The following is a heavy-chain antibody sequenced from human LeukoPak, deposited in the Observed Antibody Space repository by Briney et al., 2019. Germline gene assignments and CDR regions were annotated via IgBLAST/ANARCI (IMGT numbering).Heavy chain of an antibody. D-gene: IGHD3-3*01. CDR1: GLAFSSYS. V-gene: IGHV3-30*04. CDR2: ISYDGSDE. J-gene: IGHJ4*02. Sequence: GGSRRLSCVDSGLAFSSYSMHWVRQAPGKGLEWVGVISYDGSDEYYTDSVKGRFTISRDNSKNTVYLQMNSLRADDTAVYYCARDFTPEWFDIHWGQGTLVTVS. CDR3: ARDFTPEWFDIH.